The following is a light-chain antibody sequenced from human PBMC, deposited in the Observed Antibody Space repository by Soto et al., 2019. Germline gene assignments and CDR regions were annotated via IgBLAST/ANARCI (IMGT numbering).Light chain of an antibody. CDR3: QQRSNWPPWT. V-gene: IGKV3-11*01. CDR2: DAS. CDR1: QSVSSY. J-gene: IGKJ1*01. Sequence: EIVLTQSPATLSLSPGDRATLSCRASQSVSSYLAWYQQKPGQAPRLLIYDASNRATGIPARFSGSGSGTDFTPTISSLEPEDFAVYYCQQRSNWPPWTFGQGTKVEIK.